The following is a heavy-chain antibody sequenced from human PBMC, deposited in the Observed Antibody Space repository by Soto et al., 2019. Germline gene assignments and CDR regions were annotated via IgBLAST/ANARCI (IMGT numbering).Heavy chain of an antibody. CDR1: GGSISSYY. J-gene: IGHJ5*02. Sequence: PSETLSLTCTVSGGSISSYYWSWIRQPPGKGLEWIGYIYYSGSTNYNPSLKSRVTISVDTSKNQFSLKLSSVTAADTAVYYCGRDGYRRNFNTCFAPWGQGPLVTVS. CDR2: IYYSGST. D-gene: IGHD5-12*01. CDR3: GRDGYRRNFNTCFAP. V-gene: IGHV4-59*01.